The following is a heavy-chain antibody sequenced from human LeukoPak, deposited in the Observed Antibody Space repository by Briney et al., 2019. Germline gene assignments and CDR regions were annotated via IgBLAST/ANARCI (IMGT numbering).Heavy chain of an antibody. D-gene: IGHD1-7*01. V-gene: IGHV3-7*01. CDR1: GFTFSSYA. Sequence: GGSLRLSCAASGFTFSSYAMSWVRQAPGKGLEWVANIKQDGSEKYYVGSVKGRFTISRDNAKNSMYLQMNSLRAEDTAVYYCARWEIRGTAHQLDYWGQGTLVTVSS. CDR3: ARWEIRGTAHQLDY. CDR2: IKQDGSEK. J-gene: IGHJ4*02.